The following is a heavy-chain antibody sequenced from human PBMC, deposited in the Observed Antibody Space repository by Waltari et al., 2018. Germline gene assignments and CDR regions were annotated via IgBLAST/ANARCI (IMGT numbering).Heavy chain of an antibody. Sequence: QVQLVESGGGVVQPGRSLRVSCAASEFTFITYAFHWVRQAPGKGLEWVAAISSDGNKAFYADSVKGRFTISRDNSKNTVYLQLNSLKPDDTAMYYCARDWRYYTGPDYWGQGTLVAVSS. D-gene: IGHD3-3*01. CDR1: EFTFITYA. CDR3: ARDWRYYTGPDY. V-gene: IGHV3-30*01. J-gene: IGHJ4*02. CDR2: ISSDGNKA.